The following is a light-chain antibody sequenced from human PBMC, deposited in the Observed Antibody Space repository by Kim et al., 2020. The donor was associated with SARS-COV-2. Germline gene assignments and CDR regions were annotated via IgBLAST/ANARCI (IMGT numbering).Light chain of an antibody. V-gene: IGLV2-14*03. J-gene: IGLJ2*01. CDR2: DVT. Sequence: PGQSIPISCTGTSSDVGAYNYVSWYQQHPGKAPKLMIYDVTNRPSGVSDRFSGCKSGNTASLTISGLQAEDEADYYCSSYASGGILFGGGTKLTVL. CDR1: SSDVGAYNY. CDR3: SSYASGGIL.